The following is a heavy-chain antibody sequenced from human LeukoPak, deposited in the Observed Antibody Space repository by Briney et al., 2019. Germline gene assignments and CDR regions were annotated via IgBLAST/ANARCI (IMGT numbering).Heavy chain of an antibody. J-gene: IGHJ4*02. CDR1: GFTFSSYA. D-gene: IGHD6-19*01. V-gene: IGHV4-34*01. Sequence: PGGSLRLSCAASGFTFSSYAMSWIRQPPGKGLEWIGEINHSGGTNRNPSLKSRVTISVDTSKNQFSLKLSSVTAADTAVYYCARGLEVAHITFDYWGQGTLVTVSS. CDR2: INHSGGT. CDR3: ARGLEVAHITFDY.